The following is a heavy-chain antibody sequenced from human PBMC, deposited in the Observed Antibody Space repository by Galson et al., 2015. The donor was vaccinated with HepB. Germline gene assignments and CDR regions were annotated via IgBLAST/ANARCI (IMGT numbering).Heavy chain of an antibody. D-gene: IGHD1-1*01. CDR2: IYYSGST. Sequence: ETLSLTCSVSGVSIGSRSYYWSWIRQPPGKGLEWIASIYYSGSTHYSPSLKSRVTISADTSKNQFSLRLTSATAADTAVYYCVRHGNDDFYYAMDVWGQGTTVAVSS. CDR3: VRHGNDDFYYAMDV. V-gene: IGHV4-39*01. J-gene: IGHJ6*02. CDR1: GVSIGSRSYY.